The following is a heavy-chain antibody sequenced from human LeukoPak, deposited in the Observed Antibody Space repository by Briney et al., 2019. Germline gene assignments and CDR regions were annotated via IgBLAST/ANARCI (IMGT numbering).Heavy chain of an antibody. CDR3: TRVGYCSSTSCHYFGY. CDR2: IRSKAYGGTT. CDR1: GFTFGDYA. V-gene: IGHV3-49*04. J-gene: IGHJ4*02. D-gene: IGHD2-2*01. Sequence: GGSLRLSCTTSGFTFGDYAMSWVRQAPGKGLEWVGFIRSKAYGGTTEYAASVKGRFTISRDDSKSIAYLQMNSLKTEDTAVYYCTRVGYCSSTSCHYFGYWGQGTLVTVSA.